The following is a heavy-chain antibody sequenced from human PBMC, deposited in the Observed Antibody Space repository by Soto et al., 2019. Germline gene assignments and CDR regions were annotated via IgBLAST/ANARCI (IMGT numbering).Heavy chain of an antibody. Sequence: SETLSLTCAVYGGSFSGYYWSWIRQPPGKGLEWIGEINHSGSTNYNPSLKSRVTISVDTSKNQFSLKLSSVTAADTAVYYCARGLPPARPWELRPYYYYYYGMDVWGQGTTVTVSS. J-gene: IGHJ6*02. V-gene: IGHV4-34*01. CDR2: INHSGST. CDR1: GGSFSGYY. D-gene: IGHD1-26*01. CDR3: ARGLPPARPWELRPYYYYYYGMDV.